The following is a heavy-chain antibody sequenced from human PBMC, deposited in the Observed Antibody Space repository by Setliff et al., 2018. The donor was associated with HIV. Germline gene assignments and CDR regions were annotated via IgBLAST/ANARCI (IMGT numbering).Heavy chain of an antibody. CDR2: IFSSGST. V-gene: IGHV4-4*09. D-gene: IGHD3-10*01. J-gene: IGHJ5*02. Sequence: PSETLSLTCTVSGDSISSYSWNWIRQSPGGGLEWIGFIFSSGSTKYNPSLQSRVTMSIDTSKNQFSLRLTSVTAADTAVYYGARRIDDAGSFPDKNWFDTWGQGSLVTV. CDR1: GDSISSYS. CDR3: ARRIDDAGSFPDKNWFDT.